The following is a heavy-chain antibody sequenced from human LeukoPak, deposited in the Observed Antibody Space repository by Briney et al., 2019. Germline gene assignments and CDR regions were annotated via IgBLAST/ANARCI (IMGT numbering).Heavy chain of an antibody. Sequence: PGGSLRLSCAASGFTFSDYYMSWIRQAPGKGLEWVSYISSSGSTIYYADSVKGRITISRDNAKNSLYLQMNSLRAEDTAVYYCARVSKGVVVTAYYFDYWGQGTLVTVSS. J-gene: IGHJ4*02. D-gene: IGHD2-21*02. CDR3: ARVSKGVVVTAYYFDY. CDR2: ISSSGSTI. V-gene: IGHV3-11*04. CDR1: GFTFSDYY.